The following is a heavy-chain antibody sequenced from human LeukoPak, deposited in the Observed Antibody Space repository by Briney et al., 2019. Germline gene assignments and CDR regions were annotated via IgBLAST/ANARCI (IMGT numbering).Heavy chain of an antibody. D-gene: IGHD2-15*01. CDR3: ARGVAATGY. Sequence: GGSLRLSCAASGFTFRSYGMHWVRQAPGKGLEWVTFIRYDGSKKDYADSVKGRFTISRDNSKNTLYLQMGSLRAEDMAVYYCARGVAATGYWGQGTLVTVSS. V-gene: IGHV3-30*02. CDR1: GFTFRSYG. CDR2: IRYDGSKK. J-gene: IGHJ4*02.